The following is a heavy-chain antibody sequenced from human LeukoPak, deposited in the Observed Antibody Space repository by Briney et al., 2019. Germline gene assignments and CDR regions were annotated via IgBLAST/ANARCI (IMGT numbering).Heavy chain of an antibody. J-gene: IGHJ4*02. D-gene: IGHD2-2*01. CDR2: ISSSSSYI. CDR1: GFTFSDYY. CDR3: ARACSSTSCR. V-gene: IGHV3-21*01. Sequence: PGGSLRLSCAGSGFTFSDYYMNWVRQAPGKGLEWVSSISSSSSYIYYADSVKGRFTISRDNAKNSLYLQMNSLRAEDTAVYYCARACSSTSCRWGQGTLVTVSS.